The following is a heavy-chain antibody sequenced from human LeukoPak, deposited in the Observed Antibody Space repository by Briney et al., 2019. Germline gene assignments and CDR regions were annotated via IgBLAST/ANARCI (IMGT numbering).Heavy chain of an antibody. D-gene: IGHD5-12*01. J-gene: IGHJ4*02. CDR3: ARGVATNPAPFDY. CDR2: IYSSGST. Sequence: LRLSCAASGFTFSSYSMNWVRQAPGKGLEWIGYIYSSGSTYYDPSLKSRVTISLDTSKNQFSLNLTSVTAADTAVYYCARGVATNPAPFDYWGQGTLVTVSS. CDR1: GFTFSSYS. V-gene: IGHV4-30-4*08.